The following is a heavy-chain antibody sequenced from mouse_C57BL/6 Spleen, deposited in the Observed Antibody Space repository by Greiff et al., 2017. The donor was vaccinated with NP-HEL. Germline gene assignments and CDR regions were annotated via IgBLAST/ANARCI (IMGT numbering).Heavy chain of an antibody. CDR1: GYTFTSYW. J-gene: IGHJ4*01. CDR2: LYPNSGGN. D-gene: IGHD1-1*02. CDR3: ARYGYYVMDY. V-gene: IGHV1-72*01. Sequence: QVQLQQPGAELVKPGASVKLSCKASGYTFTSYWMHWVKQRPGRGLEWIGRLYPNSGGNKYNEKFKSKATLTVDKPSSTAYMQLSSLTSEDSAVYYCARYGYYVMDYWGQGTSVTVSS.